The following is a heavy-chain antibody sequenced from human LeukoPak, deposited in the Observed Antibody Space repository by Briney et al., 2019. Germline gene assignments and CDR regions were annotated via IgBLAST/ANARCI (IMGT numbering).Heavy chain of an antibody. Sequence: GGSLRLSCAASGFTFSSYAMNWVRQAPGKGLEWVSGISDSGGSPYYADFVKGRFTISRDNSKNTLYLQVNSLRAEDTAVYYCAKDRMGSIPAAIPFDYWGQGTLVTVSS. D-gene: IGHD2-2*01. CDR3: AKDRMGSIPAAIPFDY. J-gene: IGHJ4*02. V-gene: IGHV3-23*01. CDR1: GFTFSSYA. CDR2: ISDSGGSP.